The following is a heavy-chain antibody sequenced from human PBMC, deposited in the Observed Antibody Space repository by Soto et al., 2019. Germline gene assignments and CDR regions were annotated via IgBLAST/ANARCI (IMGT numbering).Heavy chain of an antibody. V-gene: IGHV3-23*01. CDR1: GFTFRTYA. J-gene: IGHJ4*02. Sequence: PGGSPRLSCTGSGFTFRTYAMAWVRQAPGKGLEWVSAITGGGGSTYHADSVKGRFTISRDNSKNTLYLQMNSLRAEDTAVYYCAKGSANASPYYFDFWGQGTPVTVSS. CDR3: AKGSANASPYYFDF. CDR2: ITGGGGST.